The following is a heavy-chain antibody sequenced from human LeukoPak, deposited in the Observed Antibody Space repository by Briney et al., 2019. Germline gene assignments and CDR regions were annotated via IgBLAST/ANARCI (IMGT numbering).Heavy chain of an antibody. D-gene: IGHD1-20*01. CDR1: GFTFSSYS. V-gene: IGHV3-48*04. J-gene: IGHJ4*02. CDR2: ISSSRSTI. CDR3: ARGRMGYNWNDYDY. Sequence: PGRSLRLSCAASGFTFSSYSMNWVRQAPGKGLEWVSYISSSRSTIYYADSVKGRFTISRDNAKNSLYLQMNSLRAEDTAVYYCARGRMGYNWNDYDYWGQGTLVTVSS.